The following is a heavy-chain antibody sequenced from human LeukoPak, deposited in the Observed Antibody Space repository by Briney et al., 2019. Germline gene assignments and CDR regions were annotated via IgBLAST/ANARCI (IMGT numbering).Heavy chain of an antibody. Sequence: GGSLRLSCAASGFTFSSYAMSWVRQAPGKGLEWVSATSGSGDGTFYADSVKGRFTISRDNSKNTLYLQMNSLRAEDTAIYYCAKLRDFFDSSGQFDYWGQGTLVTASS. CDR1: GFTFSSYA. CDR3: AKLRDFFDSSGQFDY. CDR2: TSGSGDGT. V-gene: IGHV3-23*01. D-gene: IGHD3-22*01. J-gene: IGHJ4*02.